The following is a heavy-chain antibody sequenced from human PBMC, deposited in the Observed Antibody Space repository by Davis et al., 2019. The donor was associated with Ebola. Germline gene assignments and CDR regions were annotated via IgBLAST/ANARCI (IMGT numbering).Heavy chain of an antibody. V-gene: IGHV1-46*01. J-gene: IGHJ4*02. Sequence: AASVKVSCKASGYTFTSYYMHWVRQAPGQGLEWMGIINPSGGSTTYAQKFQGRVTMTRDTSISTAYMELSRLRSDDTAVYYCARGLQGGVVVVAASYFDYWGQGTLVTVSS. CDR2: INPSGGST. CDR3: ARGLQGGVVVVAASYFDY. CDR1: GYTFTSYY. D-gene: IGHD2-15*01.